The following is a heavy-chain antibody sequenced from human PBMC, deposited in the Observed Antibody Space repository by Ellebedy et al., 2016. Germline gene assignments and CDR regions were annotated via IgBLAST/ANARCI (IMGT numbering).Heavy chain of an antibody. V-gene: IGHV4-39*07. D-gene: IGHD4-17*01. CDR3: ASLGDYLYY. CDR1: GGSISSSSYY. CDR2: IYYSGST. J-gene: IGHJ4*02. Sequence: SETLSLXXTVSGGSISSSSYYWGWIRQPPGKGLEWIGSIYYSGSTYYNPSLKSRVTISVDTSKNQFSLKLSSVTAADTAVYYCASLGDYLYYWGQGTLVTVSS.